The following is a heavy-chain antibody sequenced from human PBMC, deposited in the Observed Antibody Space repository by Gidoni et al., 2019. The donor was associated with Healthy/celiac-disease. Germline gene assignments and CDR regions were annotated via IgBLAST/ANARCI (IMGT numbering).Heavy chain of an antibody. D-gene: IGHD1-1*01. CDR1: GGSISSSSYY. J-gene: IGHJ6*03. Sequence: QLQLQESGTGLVTPSETLSLTYTVSGGSISSSSYYWGWIRQPPGKGREWIWSIYYSVSTYYYPSLKSRVTLSVDTSKNQFSLKLSSVTCADTAVYYCARHLPESYNLGKYYYYYYMDVWGKGTTVTVSS. CDR3: ARHLPESYNLGKYYYYYYMDV. CDR2: IYYSVST. V-gene: IGHV4-39*01.